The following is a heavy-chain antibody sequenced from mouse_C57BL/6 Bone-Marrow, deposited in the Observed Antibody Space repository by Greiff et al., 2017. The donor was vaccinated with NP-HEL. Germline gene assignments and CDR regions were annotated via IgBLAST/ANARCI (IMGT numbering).Heavy chain of an antibody. CDR1: GYTFTSYW. CDR3: ARKPDLDY. Sequence: VQLQQPGAELVMPGASVKLSCKASGYTFTSYWMHWVKQRPGQGLEWIGEIDPSDSYTNYNQKFKGKSTLTVDKSSSTAYMQLSSLTSEDSAVYYCARKPDLDYWGQGTTLTVSS. V-gene: IGHV1-69*01. CDR2: IDPSDSYT. J-gene: IGHJ2*01.